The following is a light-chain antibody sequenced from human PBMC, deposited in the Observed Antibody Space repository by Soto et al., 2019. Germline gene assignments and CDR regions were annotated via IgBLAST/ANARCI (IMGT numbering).Light chain of an antibody. CDR1: QSVSSSY. J-gene: IGKJ5*01. CDR2: GAS. V-gene: IGKV3-15*01. Sequence: PGERVTLSCRASQSVSSSYLTWYQQKPGQAPRLLIYGASTRATGIPARFSGSGSGTEFTLTISGLQSEDFAVYYCQQYNNWPPPFGQGTRLEIK. CDR3: QQYNNWPPP.